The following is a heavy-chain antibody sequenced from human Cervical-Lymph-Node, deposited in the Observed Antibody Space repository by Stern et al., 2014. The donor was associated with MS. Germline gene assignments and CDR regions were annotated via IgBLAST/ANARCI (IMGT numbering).Heavy chain of an antibody. CDR3: AREARVAAGLPPLDY. CDR2: INTNSGNP. J-gene: IGHJ4*02. D-gene: IGHD6-13*01. V-gene: IGHV7-4-1*02. Sequence: DQLVESGSELKKPGASVKVSCKTSGYTFNSYSMNWVRQAPGQGLALLGWINTNSGNPTYAQGFTGRFVFSLDTSVSTAYLQISSLKAEDTGIYYCAREARVAAGLPPLDYWGQGTLLTVSS. CDR1: GYTFNSYS.